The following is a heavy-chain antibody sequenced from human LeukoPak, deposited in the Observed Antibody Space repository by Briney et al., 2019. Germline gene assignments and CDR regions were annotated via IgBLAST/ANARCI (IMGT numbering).Heavy chain of an antibody. CDR3: ARDRFYGGAVAPIDY. D-gene: IGHD4/OR15-4a*01. V-gene: IGHV4-34*01. J-gene: IGHJ4*02. CDR2: IYYSGST. Sequence: SETLSLICAVYGGSFSGYYWSWIRQPPGKGLEWIGSIYYSGSTYYNPSLKSRVTISVDTSKNQFSLKLSSVTAADTAVYYCARDRFYGGAVAPIDYWGQGTLVTVSS. CDR1: GGSFSGYY.